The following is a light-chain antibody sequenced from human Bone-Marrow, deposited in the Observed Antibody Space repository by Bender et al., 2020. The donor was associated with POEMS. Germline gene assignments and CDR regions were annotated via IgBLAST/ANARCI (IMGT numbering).Light chain of an antibody. CDR3: QSYDSSLSAYV. J-gene: IGLJ1*01. V-gene: IGLV2-23*02. CDR1: SADVGTYNL. CDR2: EVT. Sequence: QSALTQPASVSGSPGQSITISCTGTSADVGTYNLVSWYQQHPGKAPKLMIYEVTKRPSGVSNRFSGSKSGNTASLTISGLQAEDDADYYCQSYDSSLSAYVFGTGTKVTVL.